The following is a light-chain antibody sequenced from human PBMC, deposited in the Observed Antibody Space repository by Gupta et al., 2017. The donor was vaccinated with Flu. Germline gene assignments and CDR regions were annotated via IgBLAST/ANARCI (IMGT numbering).Light chain of an antibody. CDR1: QGLVYSDGNTY. CDR3: SQGSHWPWA. CDR2: QVS. Sequence: DVVMTQSPLSLPVTLGQPASISCRSSQGLVYSDGNTYLHWFQQRPGQSPRRLIYQVSYRDSGVPDRFSGSGSGTXFTLKIXRVEAEDVGIHFCSQGSHWPWAFGXGTTVEIK. J-gene: IGKJ1*01. V-gene: IGKV2-30*01.